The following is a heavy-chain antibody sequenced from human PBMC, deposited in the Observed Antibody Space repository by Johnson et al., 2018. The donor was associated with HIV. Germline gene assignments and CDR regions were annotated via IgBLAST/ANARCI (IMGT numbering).Heavy chain of an antibody. CDR3: AKEYLGRWAHDYYDSSGSGDAFDI. CDR1: GFTFSNAW. Sequence: VQLVESGGGLVKPGGSLRLSCAASGFTFSNAWMSWVRQAPGKGLEWVGRIKSKTDGGTTDYAAPVKGRFTISRDDSKNTLYLQMNSLRAEDTAVYYCAKEYLGRWAHDYYDSSGSGDAFDIWGQGTMVTVSS. V-gene: IGHV3-15*01. CDR2: IKSKTDGGTT. J-gene: IGHJ3*02. D-gene: IGHD3-22*01.